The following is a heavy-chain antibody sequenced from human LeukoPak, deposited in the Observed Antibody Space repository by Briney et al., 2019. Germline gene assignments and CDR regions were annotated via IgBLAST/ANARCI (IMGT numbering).Heavy chain of an antibody. CDR2: IYYSGST. J-gene: IGHJ4*02. D-gene: IGHD6-13*01. Sequence: SETLSLTCTVSGGSIRSNYWSWIRQPPGKGLEWIGYIYYSGSTNYNPSLKSRVTISVDTSKNQFSLKLSSVTAADTAVYYCARDRAAAGTGGFDYWGQGTLVTVSS. V-gene: IGHV4-59*01. CDR1: GGSIRSNY. CDR3: ARDRAAAGTGGFDY.